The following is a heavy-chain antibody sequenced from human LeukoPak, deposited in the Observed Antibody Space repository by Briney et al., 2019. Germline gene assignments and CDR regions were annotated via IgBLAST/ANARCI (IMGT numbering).Heavy chain of an antibody. CDR3: AKNGGSGSYCSGYYYMDV. CDR2: ISTSGGST. J-gene: IGHJ6*03. CDR1: GFTFSNYA. D-gene: IGHD1-26*01. V-gene: IGHV3-23*01. Sequence: PGGSLRLSCAASGFTFSNYAMSWVRQAPGKGLEWVSTISTSGGSTYYADSVRGRFTISRDNSKNTLYLQMNSLRGEDTALYYCAKNGGSGSYCSGYYYMDVWGKGTTVTVSS.